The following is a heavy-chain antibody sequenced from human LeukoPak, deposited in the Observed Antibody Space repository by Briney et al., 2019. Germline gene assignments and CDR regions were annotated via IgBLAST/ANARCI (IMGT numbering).Heavy chain of an antibody. CDR3: AKDGRVRYFDWLSWFDP. D-gene: IGHD3-9*01. CDR1: GFTFSSYA. J-gene: IGHJ5*02. Sequence: GGSLRLSCAASGFTFSSYAMSWVRQAPGKGLEWVSAISGSGGSTYYADSVKGRFTISRDNSKNTLYLQMNSLRAEDTAVYYCAKDGRVRYFDWLSWFDPWGQGTLVTVSS. V-gene: IGHV3-23*01. CDR2: ISGSGGST.